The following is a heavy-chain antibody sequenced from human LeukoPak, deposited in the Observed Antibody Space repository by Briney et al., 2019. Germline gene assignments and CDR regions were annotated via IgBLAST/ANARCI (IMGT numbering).Heavy chain of an antibody. V-gene: IGHV1-69*13. Sequence: SVKVSCKASGGTVSSYAISWVRQAPGQGLEWMGGIIPIFGTANYAQKFQGRVTITADESTSTAYMELSSLRSEDTAVYYCARPIAAAFGDYYGMDVWGQGTTVTVSS. J-gene: IGHJ6*02. CDR3: ARPIAAAFGDYYGMDV. D-gene: IGHD6-13*01. CDR1: GGTVSSYA. CDR2: IIPIFGTA.